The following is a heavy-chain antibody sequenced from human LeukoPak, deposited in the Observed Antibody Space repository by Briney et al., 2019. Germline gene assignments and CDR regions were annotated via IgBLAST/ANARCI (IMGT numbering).Heavy chain of an antibody. J-gene: IGHJ4*02. CDR3: AREVLGLPFVY. D-gene: IGHD3-16*01. CDR1: GYTFTSYG. Sequence: GASVKVSCKASGYTFTSYGISWVRQAPGQGLEWMGWISAYNGNTNYAQKLQGRVTMTTDTSTTTACMELRSLRSDDTAVYYCAREVLGLPFVYWGQGTPVTVSS. V-gene: IGHV1-18*01. CDR2: ISAYNGNT.